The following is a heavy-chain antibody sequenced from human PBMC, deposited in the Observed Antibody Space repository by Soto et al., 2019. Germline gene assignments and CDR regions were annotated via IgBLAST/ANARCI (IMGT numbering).Heavy chain of an antibody. CDR1: GGTFSSYA. CDR2: IIPIFGTA. D-gene: IGHD2-15*01. CDR3: ARAFGGSLYYYGMDV. J-gene: IGHJ6*02. V-gene: IGHV1-69*05. Sequence: ASVKVSCKASGGTFSSYAISWVRQAPGQGLEWMGGIIPIFGTANYAQKFQGRVTMTRDTSISTAYMELSRLRSDDTAVYYCARAFGGSLYYYGMDVWGQGTTVTVSS.